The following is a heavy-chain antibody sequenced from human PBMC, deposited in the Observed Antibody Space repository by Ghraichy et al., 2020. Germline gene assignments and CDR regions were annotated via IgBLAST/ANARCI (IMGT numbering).Heavy chain of an antibody. CDR3: ASDYDSSGYFDY. Sequence: LSLTCAASGFTVSSNYMSWVRQAPGKGLEWVSVIYSGGSTYYADSVKGRFTISRDNSKNTLYLQMNSLRAEDTAVYYCASDYDSSGYFDYWGQGTLVTVSS. J-gene: IGHJ4*02. V-gene: IGHV3-53*01. D-gene: IGHD3-22*01. CDR2: IYSGGST. CDR1: GFTVSSNY.